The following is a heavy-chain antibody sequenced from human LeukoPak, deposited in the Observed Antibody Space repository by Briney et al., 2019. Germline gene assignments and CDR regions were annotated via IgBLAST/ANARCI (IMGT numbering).Heavy chain of an antibody. CDR3: ARDMAYYGSGSDSLYYFDY. D-gene: IGHD3-10*01. CDR2: INPNSGGT. Sequence: GASVKVSCKASGYTFTGYYTHWVRQAPGQGLEWMGWINPNSGGTNYAQKFQGRVTMTRDTSISTAYMELSRLRSDDTAVYYCARDMAYYGSGSDSLYYFDYWGQGTLVTVSS. V-gene: IGHV1-2*02. CDR1: GYTFTGYY. J-gene: IGHJ4*02.